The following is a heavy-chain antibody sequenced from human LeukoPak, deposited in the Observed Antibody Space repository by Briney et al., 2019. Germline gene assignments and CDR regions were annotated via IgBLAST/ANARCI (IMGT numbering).Heavy chain of an antibody. V-gene: IGHV3-73*01. CDR2: IRSRANGYTT. J-gene: IGHJ3*02. Sequence: GGSLRLSCASSGFTFTTFAMHWVRQASGKGLEWVGRIRSRANGYTTAYGASVKGRFTISRDDSKRSAFVQMNSLKSEDSAVYYCVRLGGGDAFDIWGPGTRVTVFS. D-gene: IGHD3-10*01. CDR1: GFTFTTFA. CDR3: VRLGGGDAFDI.